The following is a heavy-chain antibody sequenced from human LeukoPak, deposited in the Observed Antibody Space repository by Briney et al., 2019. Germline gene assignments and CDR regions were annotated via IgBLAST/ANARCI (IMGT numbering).Heavy chain of an antibody. Sequence: GGSLRLSCAASGFTFSGSAMHWVRQASGKGLEWVGRIRSKANSYATAYAASVKGRFTISRDNAKNTLYLQMNSLRAEDTAVYYCAVKWGTAFDYWGQGTLVTVSS. J-gene: IGHJ4*02. V-gene: IGHV3-73*01. CDR3: AVKWGTAFDY. CDR2: IRSKANSYAT. D-gene: IGHD7-27*01. CDR1: GFTFSGSA.